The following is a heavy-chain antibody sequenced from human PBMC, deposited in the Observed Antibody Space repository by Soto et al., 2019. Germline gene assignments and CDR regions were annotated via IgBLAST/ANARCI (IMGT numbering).Heavy chain of an antibody. J-gene: IGHJ4*02. V-gene: IGHV3-23*01. Sequence: GGSLRLSCASSGFTFSSYAMSWVRQAPGQGLEWVSAISGSGVSTYYADSVKGRFTISRDNSKNTLYLQMNSLRAEDTAVYYCASTIWNDYYTALDYWGQGTLVTVSS. CDR2: ISGSGVST. CDR1: GFTFSSYA. D-gene: IGHD3-3*01. CDR3: ASTIWNDYYTALDY.